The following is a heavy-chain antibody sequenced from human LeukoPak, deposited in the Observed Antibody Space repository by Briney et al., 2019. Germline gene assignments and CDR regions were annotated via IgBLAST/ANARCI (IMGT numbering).Heavy chain of an antibody. CDR2: INPNSGGT. D-gene: IGHD2-15*01. Sequence: GASVRVSCTASGYTFTGYYMHWGRQAPGQGLEWVGWINPNSGGTNYAQTFQSRVTMTRDTYISTAYMELSRLGSDDTTVYYCARVLRYCSGDSYPMVIWGKGTTVTVSS. CDR1: GYTFTGYY. CDR3: ARVLRYCSGDSYPMVI. V-gene: IGHV1-2*02. J-gene: IGHJ6*04.